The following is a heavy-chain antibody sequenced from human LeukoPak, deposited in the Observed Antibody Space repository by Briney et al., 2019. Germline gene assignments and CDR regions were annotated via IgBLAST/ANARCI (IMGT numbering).Heavy chain of an antibody. V-gene: IGHV3-74*01. CDR1: GFTFSSYW. CDR3: ARDRSVDRDWFPQGYNWFDP. J-gene: IGHJ5*02. Sequence: QSGGSLRLSCAASGFTFSSYWMHWVRQAPGKGLVWVSRINSDGSSTSYADSVKGRFTISRDNAKNTLYLQMNSLRAEDTAVYYCARDRSVDRDWFPQGYNWFDPWGQGTLVTVSS. D-gene: IGHD3-3*01. CDR2: INSDGSST.